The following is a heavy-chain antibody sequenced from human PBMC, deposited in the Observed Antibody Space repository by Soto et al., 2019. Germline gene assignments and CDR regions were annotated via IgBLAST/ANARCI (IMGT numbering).Heavy chain of an antibody. V-gene: IGHV4-34*01. Sequence: QVQLQQWGAGLLKPSETLSLTCAVYGGSFSGYYWSWIRQPPGKGLEWIGEINHSGSPNSNPPLKSRATIPEDTSKTQFSRRLTSVTAADTAVYYWASRGSRTSSAYFDYWARGTLVTVSS. CDR3: ASRGSRTSSAYFDY. D-gene: IGHD2-2*01. J-gene: IGHJ4*02. CDR2: INHSGSP. CDR1: GGSFSGYY.